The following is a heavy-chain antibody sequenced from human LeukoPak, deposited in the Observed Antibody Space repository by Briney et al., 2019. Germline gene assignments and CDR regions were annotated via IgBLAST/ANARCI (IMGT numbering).Heavy chain of an antibody. D-gene: IGHD5-18*01. CDR1: GGSFSGYY. CDR3: AREATAHPYNWFDP. V-gene: IGHV4-34*09. J-gene: IGHJ5*02. Sequence: SETLSLTCAVYGGSFSGYYWSWIRQPPGKGLEWIGYIYYSGSTYYNPSLKSRVTISVDTSKNQFSLKLSSVTAADTAVYYCAREATAHPYNWFDPWGQGTLVTVSS. CDR2: IYYSGST.